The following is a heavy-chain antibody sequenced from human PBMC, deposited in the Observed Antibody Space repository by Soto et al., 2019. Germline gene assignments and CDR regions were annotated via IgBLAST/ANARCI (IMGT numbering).Heavy chain of an antibody. CDR2: INHSGST. D-gene: IGHD4-17*01. J-gene: IGHJ6*03. CDR1: GGSFSGYY. Sequence: SETLSLTCAVYGGSFSGYYWSWIRQPPGKGLEWIGEINHSGSTNYNPSLKSRVTISVDTSKNQFSLKLSSVTAADTAVYYCARGGRTVTTDYYYYMDVWGKGTTVTVSS. V-gene: IGHV4-34*01. CDR3: ARGGRTVTTDYYYYMDV.